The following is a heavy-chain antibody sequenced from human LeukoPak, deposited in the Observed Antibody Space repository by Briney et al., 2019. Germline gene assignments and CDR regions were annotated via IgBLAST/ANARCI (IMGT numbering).Heavy chain of an antibody. D-gene: IGHD3-3*01. V-gene: IGHV4-59*01. Sequence: PSETLSLTCTVSGGSISSYYWSWIRQPPGKGLEWIGYIYYSGSTNYNPSLKSRVTISVDTSKNQFSLKLSSVTAADTAVYYCARTLVTYYDFWSGYYTEPLGYFDYWGQGTLVTVSS. CDR3: ARTLVTYYDFWSGYYTEPLGYFDY. J-gene: IGHJ4*02. CDR2: IYYSGST. CDR1: GGSISSYY.